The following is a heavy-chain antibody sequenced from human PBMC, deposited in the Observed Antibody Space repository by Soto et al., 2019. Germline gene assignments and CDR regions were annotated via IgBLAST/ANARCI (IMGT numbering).Heavy chain of an antibody. V-gene: IGHV3-23*01. CDR3: AKTPRVGVVASGGDFDT. Sequence: EVQLLESGGDLVQPGGSLRLSCAASAFTFSNYAMSWVRQAPGSGLELVSAIGGSGATTYYAGSVKGRFTISRDNSKNTLCLQLNSLRAEDTAVYYCAKTPRVGVVASGGDFDTWGQGTKVTVSS. CDR1: AFTFSNYA. J-gene: IGHJ3*02. CDR2: IGGSGATT. D-gene: IGHD2-15*01.